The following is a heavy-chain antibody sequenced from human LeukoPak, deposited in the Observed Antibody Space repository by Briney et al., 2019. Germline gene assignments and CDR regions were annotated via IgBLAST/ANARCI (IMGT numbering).Heavy chain of an antibody. D-gene: IGHD2-2*01. Sequence: ASVKVSCKASGYTFTSYGISWVRQAPGQGLEWMGWISAYNGNTNYVQKLQGRVTMTTDTSTSTAYMELRSLRSDDTAVYYCARESYCSSTSCCSDYYYYGMDVWGQGTTVTVSS. CDR3: ARESYCSSTSCCSDYYYYGMDV. CDR1: GYTFTSYG. CDR2: ISAYNGNT. J-gene: IGHJ6*02. V-gene: IGHV1-18*01.